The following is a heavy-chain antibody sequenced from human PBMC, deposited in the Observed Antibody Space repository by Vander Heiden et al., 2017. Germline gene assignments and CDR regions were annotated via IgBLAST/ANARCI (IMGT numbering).Heavy chain of an antibody. CDR3: ARDGCSGGSCYSESLYGMDV. CDR2: IYTSGST. V-gene: IGHV4-4*07. CDR1: GGSIGSYY. D-gene: IGHD2-15*01. Sequence: VQLQESGPGLVKPSETLSLTCTVPGGSIGSYYWSWIRQPAGKGLEWIGRIYTSGSTNYNPSLKSRVTRSVDTSKNQFSLKLSSVTAADTDVYYCARDGCSGGSCYSESLYGMDVWGQGNTVTVS. J-gene: IGHJ6*02.